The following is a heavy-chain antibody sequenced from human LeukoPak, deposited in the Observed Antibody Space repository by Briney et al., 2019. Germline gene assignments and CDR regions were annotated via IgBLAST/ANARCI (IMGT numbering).Heavy chain of an antibody. CDR1: GDXVSSNSVT. CDR2: TYYRPKWLN. Sequence: SQTLSLTCAISGDXVSSNSVTWNWIRQSPSRGLEWLGRTYYRPKWLNDYVESVKNRLTINPDTSKNQFSLQLTSVTPEDTAVYYCARYSKSSGRDFDYWGQGTQATVSS. CDR3: ARYSKSSGRDFDY. J-gene: IGHJ4*02. D-gene: IGHD6-6*01. V-gene: IGHV6-1*01.